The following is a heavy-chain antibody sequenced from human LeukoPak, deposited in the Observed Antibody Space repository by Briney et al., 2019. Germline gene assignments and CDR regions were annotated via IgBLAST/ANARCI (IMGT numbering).Heavy chain of an antibody. V-gene: IGHV4-59*01. Sequence: SETLSLTCTVSGGSISSYYWSWIRQPPGKGLEWIGYIYYSGSTNYNPSLRSRVTISVDTSKNQFSLKLSSVTAADTAVYYCARDRGGYCSGGSCYRNDYYYGMDVWGQGTTVTVSS. D-gene: IGHD2-15*01. J-gene: IGHJ6*02. CDR1: GGSISSYY. CDR2: IYYSGST. CDR3: ARDRGGYCSGGSCYRNDYYYGMDV.